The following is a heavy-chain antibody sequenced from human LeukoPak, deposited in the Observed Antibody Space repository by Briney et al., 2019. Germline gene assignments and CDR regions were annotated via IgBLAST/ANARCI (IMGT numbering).Heavy chain of an antibody. CDR3: ARQVDVGCSSTSCYGHGAFDI. CDR2: IYHSGST. Sequence: SETLSLTCSVSGGFNTHYYWSWIRQPPGKGLEWIGYIYHSGSTNYNPSLKSRVTISVDTSKNHFSLKLSSVTAADTAVYYCARQVDVGCSSTSCYGHGAFDIWGQGTLFTVSS. V-gene: IGHV4-59*01. CDR1: GGFNTHYY. D-gene: IGHD2-2*01. J-gene: IGHJ3*02.